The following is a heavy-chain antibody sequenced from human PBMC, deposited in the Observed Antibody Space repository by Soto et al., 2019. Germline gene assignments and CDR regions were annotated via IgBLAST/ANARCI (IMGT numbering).Heavy chain of an antibody. V-gene: IGHV4-34*01. Sequence: QVQLQQWGAGLLKPSETLSLTCAVYGGSFSGYYWSWIGQPPGKGLEWIGEINHSGSTNYNPSLKSRVTISVDTSKNQFSLKLSSVTAADTAVYYCARGDIVVVPAAMRGTYYGMYVWGQGTTVTVSS. CDR2: INHSGST. D-gene: IGHD2-2*01. J-gene: IGHJ6*02. CDR3: ARGDIVVVPAAMRGTYYGMYV. CDR1: GGSFSGYY.